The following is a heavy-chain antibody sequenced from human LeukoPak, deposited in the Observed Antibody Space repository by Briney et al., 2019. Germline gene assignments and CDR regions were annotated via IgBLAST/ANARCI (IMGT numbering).Heavy chain of an antibody. Sequence: ASVKVSCKASGYTFTSYDINWVRQATGQGLEWMGWMNPNSGNTGYAQKFQGRVTMTRNTSISTAYMELRSLRSDDTAVYYCARGVTIFGVVSIDWFDPWGQGTLVTVSS. CDR1: GYTFTSYD. CDR3: ARGVTIFGVVSIDWFDP. V-gene: IGHV1-8*01. J-gene: IGHJ5*02. D-gene: IGHD3-3*01. CDR2: MNPNSGNT.